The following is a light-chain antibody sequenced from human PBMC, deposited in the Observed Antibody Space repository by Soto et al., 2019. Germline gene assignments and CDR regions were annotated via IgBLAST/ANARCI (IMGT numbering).Light chain of an antibody. V-gene: IGKV3-20*01. CDR1: QSVSSGY. J-gene: IGKJ1*01. Sequence: EFVLTQSPGTLSLSPGESATLSCRASQSVSSGYLAWYQQKAGQAPRLLIYGTSSRATGIPDRFSVSGSGTDFTLTISRLEPEDFAVYYCHHYGGSPRTFSQGTKVEIK. CDR2: GTS. CDR3: HHYGGSPRT.